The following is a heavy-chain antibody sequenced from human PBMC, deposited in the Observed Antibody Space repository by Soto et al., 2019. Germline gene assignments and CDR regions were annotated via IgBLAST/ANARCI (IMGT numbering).Heavy chain of an antibody. V-gene: IGHV1-69*12. D-gene: IGHD2-2*01. CDR2: IIPICDTA. J-gene: IGHJ6*02. Sequence: QVQLVQSGAEVKKPGSSVKVSCKASGGTFSSYAISWVRQAPGQVLEWMGCIIPICDTANYAQRFQGRVTSTAVESTSTAYMELSSLRPEDTTVYYCARHDCISSSCYSYYYYGMDVWGQGTTVTVSS. CDR3: ARHDCISSSCYSYYYYGMDV. CDR1: GGTFSSYA.